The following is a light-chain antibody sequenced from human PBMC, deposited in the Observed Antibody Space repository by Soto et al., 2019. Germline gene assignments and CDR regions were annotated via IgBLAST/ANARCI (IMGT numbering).Light chain of an antibody. CDR2: EVS. Sequence: QSVLTQPASVSGSPGQSITISCTGTTRDVGRYNYVSWYQQHPGKAPKLIIYEVSNRPSGISNRFSGSKSGNTASLTISGLQAEDEADYYCSSYTGSSTLVFGTGTKVTVL. J-gene: IGLJ1*01. V-gene: IGLV2-14*01. CDR3: SSYTGSSTLV. CDR1: TRDVGRYNY.